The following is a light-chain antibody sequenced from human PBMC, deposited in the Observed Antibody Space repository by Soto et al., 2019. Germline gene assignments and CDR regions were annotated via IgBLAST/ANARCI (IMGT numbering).Light chain of an antibody. V-gene: IGLV6-57*04. Sequence: NFMLTQPHSVSESPGKTVTISCTRSSGSIASNYVQWHQQRPGSVPTTVISEDNQRPSGVPDRFSGSIDSSSNSASLTISGLKTEDEADYYCQSYDSSNVVFGGGTKLTVL. CDR1: SGSIASNY. CDR3: QSYDSSNVV. J-gene: IGLJ3*02. CDR2: EDN.